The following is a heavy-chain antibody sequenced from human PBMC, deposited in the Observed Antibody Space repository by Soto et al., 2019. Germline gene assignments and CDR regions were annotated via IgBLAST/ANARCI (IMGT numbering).Heavy chain of an antibody. CDR1: GYTFTSYD. J-gene: IGHJ4*02. CDR3: ARERGASSPFDY. V-gene: IGHV1-8*01. D-gene: IGHD6-19*01. CDR2: MNPNSGNT. Sequence: QVQLVQSGAEVKKPGASVKVSCKASGYTFTSYDINWVRQATGQGLEWMGWMNPNSGNTGYAQKFQGRVTMTRNTSISTEHMELSSLRSEDPAVYYCARERGASSPFDYWGQGTLGTVSS.